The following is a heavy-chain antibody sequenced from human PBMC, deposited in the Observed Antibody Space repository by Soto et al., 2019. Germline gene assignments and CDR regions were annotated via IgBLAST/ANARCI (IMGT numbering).Heavy chain of an antibody. CDR2: ITSGGST. V-gene: IGHV3-23*01. J-gene: IGHJ4*02. D-gene: IGHD3-3*01. Sequence: EVQLLESGGGLVQPGGSLRLSCAASGFDFNSYAMNWVRQAPGKGLEWLSAITSGGSTYYAGSLRGRFTISRDNSKHKVFLQMDNMRDDDTAVYYCAPAFRCLDWFTRRDYWGQGTLVTVSS. CDR1: GFDFNSYA. CDR3: APAFRCLDWFTRRDY.